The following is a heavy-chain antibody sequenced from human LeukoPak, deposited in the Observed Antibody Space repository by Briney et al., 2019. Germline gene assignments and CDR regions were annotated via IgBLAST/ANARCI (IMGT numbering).Heavy chain of an antibody. CDR3: AGAKGSSSSFDY. V-gene: IGHV1-69*05. CDR2: IIPIFGTA. J-gene: IGHJ4*02. Sequence: SVKVSCXASGGTFSSYAISWVRQAPGQGLEWMGRIIPIFGTANYAQKFQGRVTITTDESTSTAYMELSSLRSEDTAVYYCAGAKGSSSSFDYWGQGTLVTVSS. D-gene: IGHD6-6*01. CDR1: GGTFSSYA.